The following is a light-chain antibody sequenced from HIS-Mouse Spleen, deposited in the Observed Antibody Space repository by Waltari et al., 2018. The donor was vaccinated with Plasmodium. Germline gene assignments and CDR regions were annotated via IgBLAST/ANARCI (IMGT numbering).Light chain of an antibody. V-gene: IGKV3-15*01. CDR1: QSVSRN. J-gene: IGKJ3*01. CDR3: QPYKNWLFP. CDR2: GTS. Sequence: EIMMTHSPATRSVSPGERATLSGRASQSVSRNLTCYQQKPVPAPRLRIYGTSTRATGTPARFSGLGSGKAVYLTIRSLKSEDFAVYYCQPYKNWLFPLGPGPTVDI.